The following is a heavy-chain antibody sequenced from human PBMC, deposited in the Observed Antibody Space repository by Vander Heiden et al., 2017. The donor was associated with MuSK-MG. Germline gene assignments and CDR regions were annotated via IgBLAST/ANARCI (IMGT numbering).Heavy chain of an antibody. CDR1: GYSFTSYW. J-gene: IGHJ3*02. Sequence: EVQLVQSGAEVKKPGEALKISCTGSGYSFTSYWIGWVRQMPGKGLEWMGIIYPGDSDTRYSPSFQGQVTISADKSISTAYLQWSSLKASDTAMYYCARSPHYYDSSGYSAGAFDIWGQGTMVTVSS. V-gene: IGHV5-51*01. CDR3: ARSPHYYDSSGYSAGAFDI. D-gene: IGHD3-22*01. CDR2: IYPGDSDT.